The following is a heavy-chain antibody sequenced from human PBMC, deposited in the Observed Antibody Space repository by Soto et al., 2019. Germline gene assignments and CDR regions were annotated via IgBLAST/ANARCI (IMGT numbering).Heavy chain of an antibody. D-gene: IGHD3-3*01. J-gene: IGHJ6*03. V-gene: IGHV3-13*01. Sequence: GGSLRLSCAASGFTFSSYDMHWVRQATGKGLEWVSAIGTAGDTYYPGSVKGRFTISRENAKNSLYLQMNSLRAGDTAVYYCARAHPDYDFSSGPVPYYYYMDVWGKGTTVTVSS. CDR3: ARAHPDYDFSSGPVPYYYYMDV. CDR1: GFTFSSYD. CDR2: IGTAGDT.